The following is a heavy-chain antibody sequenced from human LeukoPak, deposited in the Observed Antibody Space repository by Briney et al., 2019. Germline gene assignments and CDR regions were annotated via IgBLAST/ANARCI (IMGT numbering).Heavy chain of an antibody. CDR1: GFTFSSYW. CDR2: IKQDGSEK. CDR3: ARDQTASWPYNRFDP. J-gene: IGHJ5*02. Sequence: QPGGSLRLSCAASGFTFSSYWMSWVRQAPGKGLEWVANIKQDGSEKYYVDSVKGRFTISRDNAKNSLYLQMNSLRAEDTAVYYCARDQTASWPYNRFDPWGQGTLVTVSS. D-gene: IGHD6-13*01. V-gene: IGHV3-7*01.